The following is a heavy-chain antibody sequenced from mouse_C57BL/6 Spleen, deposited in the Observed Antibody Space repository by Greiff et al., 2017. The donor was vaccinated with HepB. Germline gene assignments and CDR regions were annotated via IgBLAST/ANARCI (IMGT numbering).Heavy chain of an antibody. CDR1: GYTFTSYW. D-gene: IGHD4-1*01. V-gene: IGHV1-64*01. CDR3: ARPRVNWDGTWFAY. J-gene: IGHJ3*01. Sequence: QVQLQQPGAELVKPGASVKLSCKASGYTFTSYWMHWVKQRPGQGLEWIGMIHPNSGSTNYNEKFKSKATLTVDKSSSTAYMPLSSLTSEDSAVYYCARPRVNWDGTWFAYWGQGTLVTVSA. CDR2: IHPNSGST.